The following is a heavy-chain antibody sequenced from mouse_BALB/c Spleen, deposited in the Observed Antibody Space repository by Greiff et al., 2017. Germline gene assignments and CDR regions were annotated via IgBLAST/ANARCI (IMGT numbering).Heavy chain of an antibody. D-gene: IGHD2-1*01. CDR2: IDPENGNT. CDR1: GFNIKDYY. CDR3: AGYGNYVAY. Sequence: EVKLVESGAELVRPGALVKLSCKASGFNIKDYYMHWVKQRPEQGLEWIGWIDPENGNTIYDPKFQGKASITADTSSNTAYLQLSSLTSEDTAVYYCAGYGNYVAYWGQGTLVTVSA. V-gene: IGHV14-1*02. J-gene: IGHJ3*01.